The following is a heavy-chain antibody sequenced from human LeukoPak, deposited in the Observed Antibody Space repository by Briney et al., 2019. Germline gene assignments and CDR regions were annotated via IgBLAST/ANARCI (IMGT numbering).Heavy chain of an antibody. D-gene: IGHD3-3*01. Sequence: SETLSLTCTVSGGSISSGGYYWSWIRQHPGKGLEWIGYIYYSGSTYYNPSLESRVTISVDTSKNQFSLKLSSVTAADTAVYYCAKSPDNPSYYDFWSGYSGWFDPWGQGTLVTVSS. V-gene: IGHV4-31*03. CDR3: AKSPDNPSYYDFWSGYSGWFDP. CDR2: IYYSGST. J-gene: IGHJ5*02. CDR1: GGSISSGGYY.